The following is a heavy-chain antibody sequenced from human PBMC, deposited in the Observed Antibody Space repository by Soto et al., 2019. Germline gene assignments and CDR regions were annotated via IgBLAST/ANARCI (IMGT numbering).Heavy chain of an antibody. V-gene: IGHV3-30-3*02. Sequence: PGGSLRLSCAASGFTLSSYAMHWVRQAPGKGLEWVALISYDGSDKDYADSVKGRFTISRDNSRNTLFLQMNSLRAEDTAVYYCGKVSTYYYDSTFDYGGRGTLVTVSS. CDR3: GKVSTYYYDSTFDY. CDR1: GFTLSSYA. J-gene: IGHJ4*02. CDR2: ISYDGSDK. D-gene: IGHD3-22*01.